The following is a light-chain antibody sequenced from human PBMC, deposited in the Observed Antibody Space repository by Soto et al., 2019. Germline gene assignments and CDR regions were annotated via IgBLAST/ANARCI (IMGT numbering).Light chain of an antibody. J-gene: IGLJ1*01. CDR2: DDN. V-gene: IGLV1-51*01. Sequence: QSVLTQPPSVSAAPGQKVSISCSGSSSNIGGNSVSLYQQLPGTAPKLLIYDDNKRPSGIPDRFSGSKSGTSATLGITGFQTGDESDYYCGAWDSSLSPYVFGNGTKVTVL. CDR3: GAWDSSLSPYV. CDR1: SSNIGGNS.